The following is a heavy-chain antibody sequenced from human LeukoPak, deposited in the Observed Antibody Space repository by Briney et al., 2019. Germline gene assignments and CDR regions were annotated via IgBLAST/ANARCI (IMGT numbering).Heavy chain of an antibody. CDR2: IPIRGST. J-gene: IGHJ3*02. CDR3: ARGRQDTSAFDI. Sequence: SQTLSLTCTVSGGPLSSGSHYCSWLRQPAGRGLEGIGRIPIRGSTQYQPSFNSRVTISAETSKNQFSLNLNSVTAADTAVYYCARGRQDTSAFDIWGQGTVVTVSS. V-gene: IGHV4-61*02. CDR1: GGPLSSGSHY.